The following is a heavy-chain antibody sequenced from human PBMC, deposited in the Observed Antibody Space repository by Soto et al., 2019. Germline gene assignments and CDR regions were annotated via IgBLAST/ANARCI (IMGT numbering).Heavy chain of an antibody. CDR3: ARWAVRGVITP. V-gene: IGHV1-69*05. J-gene: IGHJ6*02. CDR1: GGTFSSYA. D-gene: IGHD3-10*01. Sequence: SVKVSCKASGGTFSSYAISWVRQAPGQGLEWMGGIIPIFGTANYAQKFQGRLTMTRDTSTNTAYMELSSLRSEDTAVYYCARWAVRGVITPWGQGTAVTVSS. CDR2: IIPIFGTA.